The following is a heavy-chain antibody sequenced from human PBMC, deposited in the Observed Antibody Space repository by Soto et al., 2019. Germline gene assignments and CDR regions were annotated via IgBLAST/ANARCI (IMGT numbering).Heavy chain of an antibody. CDR1: GFTFSSYA. D-gene: IGHD3-22*01. V-gene: IGHV3-23*01. Sequence: GGSLRLSCAASGFTFSSYAMSWVRQAPGKGLEWVSAISGSGGSTYYADSVKGRFTISRDNSKNTLYLQMNSLRAEDTAVYYCAKKAWIQSEYYYDSSGYYYKFYYFDYWGQGTLVTVSS. J-gene: IGHJ4*02. CDR3: AKKAWIQSEYYYDSSGYYYKFYYFDY. CDR2: ISGSGGST.